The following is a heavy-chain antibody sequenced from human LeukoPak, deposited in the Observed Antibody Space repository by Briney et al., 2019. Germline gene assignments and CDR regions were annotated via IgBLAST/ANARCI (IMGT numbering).Heavy chain of an antibody. J-gene: IGHJ4*02. CDR1: GGSISSSNW. Sequence: GTLSLTCAVSGGSISSSNWWSWVRQAPGRGLEWVSVIYSGGSTYYADSVKGRFTISRDNSKNTLFLQMNSLRAGDTAVYYCARGTVTMVDYWGQGTLVTVSS. CDR3: ARGTVTMVDY. V-gene: IGHV3-66*01. D-gene: IGHD3-10*01. CDR2: IYSGGST.